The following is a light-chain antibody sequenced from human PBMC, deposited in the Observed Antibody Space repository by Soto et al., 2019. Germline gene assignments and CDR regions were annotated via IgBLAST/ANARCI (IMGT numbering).Light chain of an antibody. Sequence: QSALTQPASVSGSPGQSITISCTGTSIDVGAYNYVSWYQQHPGKAPKLMIYEVSNRPSGVSNRFSGSKSGNTASLTTSGLQAEDEADYYCSSYSSSITVVFGGGTKVTVL. CDR3: SSYSSSITVV. V-gene: IGLV2-14*01. CDR1: SIDVGAYNY. J-gene: IGLJ2*01. CDR2: EVS.